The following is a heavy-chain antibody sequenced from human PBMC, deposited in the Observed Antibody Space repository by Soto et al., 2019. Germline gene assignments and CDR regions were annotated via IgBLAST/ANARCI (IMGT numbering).Heavy chain of an antibody. CDR2: IIPIFGTA. Sequence: GAAVKVSCKASGGTFSSYAISWVRQAPGQGLEWMGGIIPIFGTANYAQKFQGRVTITADESTSTAYMELSSLRSEDTAVYYCARGVLRYFDWSFYGMDVWGQGTTVTVSS. CDR1: GGTFSSYA. V-gene: IGHV1-69*13. CDR3: ARGVLRYFDWSFYGMDV. D-gene: IGHD3-9*01. J-gene: IGHJ6*02.